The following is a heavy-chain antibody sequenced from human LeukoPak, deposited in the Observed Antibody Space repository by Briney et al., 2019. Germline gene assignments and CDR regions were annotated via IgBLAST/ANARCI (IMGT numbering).Heavy chain of an antibody. D-gene: IGHD3-10*01. J-gene: IGHJ4*02. V-gene: IGHV4-34*01. CDR1: GGSFSGYY. Sequence: PSETLSLTCAVYGGSFSGYYWSWIRQPPGKGLEWIGEINHSGSTNYNPSLKSRVTISVDTSKNQFSLKLSSVTAADTAVYYCASMSIWLSLYYFDYRGQGTLVTVSS. CDR3: ASMSIWLSLYYFDY. CDR2: INHSGST.